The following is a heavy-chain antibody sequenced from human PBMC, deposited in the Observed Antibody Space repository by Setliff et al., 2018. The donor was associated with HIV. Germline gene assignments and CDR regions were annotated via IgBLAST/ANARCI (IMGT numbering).Heavy chain of an antibody. CDR1: GGSISSNSYY. Sequence: SETLSLTCTVSVSGGSISSNSYYWGWIRQPPGKGLEWIGNIYSSGSTYYNPSLKSRVTISVDTSKDQFTLKLSSVTAADTAVYFCATTARGTGGGVAFDIWGQGTMVTVS. CDR3: ATTARGTGGGVAFDI. V-gene: IGHV4-39*01. D-gene: IGHD2-15*01. CDR2: IYSSGST. J-gene: IGHJ3*02.